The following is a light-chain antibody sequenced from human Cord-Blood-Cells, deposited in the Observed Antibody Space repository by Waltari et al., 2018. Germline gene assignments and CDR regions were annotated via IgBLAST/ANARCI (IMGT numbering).Light chain of an antibody. CDR1: QSISSY. V-gene: IGKV1-39*01. CDR3: QQSYSTPLT. Sequence: EIQIDQSPISLSSSVGGSVHITCRASQSISSYLNWYQQKPGKAPKLLIYAAYSLQSGVPSRFSGSVSGTDFTLTIRSLQPEDFATYYCQQSYSTPLTFGPGTKVDIK. CDR2: AAY. J-gene: IGKJ3*01.